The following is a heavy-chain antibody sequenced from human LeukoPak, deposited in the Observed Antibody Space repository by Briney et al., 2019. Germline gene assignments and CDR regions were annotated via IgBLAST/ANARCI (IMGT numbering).Heavy chain of an antibody. V-gene: IGHV4-59*08. CDR2: TYYSGRT. D-gene: IGHD1-26*01. CDR3: ARHSGTYMDY. Sequence: SETLSFTCTVSDGSISGSFWNWIRQPPGKGLEWIGNTYYSGRTNYNPSLKSRVTISVDTSKNQVSLKLTSVTAADTAVYYCARHSGTYMDYWGQGTLVTVSS. J-gene: IGHJ4*02. CDR1: DGSISGSF.